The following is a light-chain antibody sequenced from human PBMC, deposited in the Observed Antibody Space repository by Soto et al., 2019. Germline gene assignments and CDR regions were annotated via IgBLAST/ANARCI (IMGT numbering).Light chain of an antibody. CDR1: SSNIGSTYD. J-gene: IGLJ1*01. CDR2: GNT. Sequence: QSVLTQPPSVSVAPGQRVTISCTGSSSNIGSTYDVQWYQQLPGTAPKLLIHGNTDRPSGVPDRFSGSKSGTSASLAITGLQADGEADYYCQSYDDSLSVHYVFGTGTKVTVL. CDR3: QSYDDSLSVHYV. V-gene: IGLV1-40*01.